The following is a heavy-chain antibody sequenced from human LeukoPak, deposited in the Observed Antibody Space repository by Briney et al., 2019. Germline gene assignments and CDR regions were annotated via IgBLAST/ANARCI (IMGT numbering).Heavy chain of an antibody. V-gene: IGHV6-1*01. J-gene: IGHJ4*02. CDR2: TYYRSKWYN. CDR3: ALSTNYYYDSSGYLVDY. D-gene: IGHD3-22*01. CDR1: GDSVSSNSAA. Sequence: SQTLSLTCAISGDSVSSNSAAWNWIRQSPSRGLEWLGRTYYRSKWYNDYAVSVKSRITINPDTSKNQFSLQLNSVTPEDTAVYYCALSTNYYYDSSGYLVDYWGQGTLVTVSS.